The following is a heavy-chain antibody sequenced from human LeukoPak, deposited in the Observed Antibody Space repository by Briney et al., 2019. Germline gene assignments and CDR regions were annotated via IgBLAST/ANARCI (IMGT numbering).Heavy chain of an antibody. V-gene: IGHV4-30-4*08. CDR3: ARDTSGYKGPHFDY. J-gene: IGHJ4*02. Sequence: PSETLSLTCTVSGGSISGSSYYWGWIRQPPGKGLEWIGYIYYSGSTYYNPSLKSRVTISVDTSKNQFSLKLSSVTAADTAVYYCARDTSGYKGPHFDYWGQGTLVTVSS. D-gene: IGHD3-3*01. CDR2: IYYSGST. CDR1: GGSISGSSYY.